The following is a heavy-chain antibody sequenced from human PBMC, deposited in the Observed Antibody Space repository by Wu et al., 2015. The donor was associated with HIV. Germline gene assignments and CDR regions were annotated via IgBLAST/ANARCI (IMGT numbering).Heavy chain of an antibody. CDR2: LNPDSGDT. V-gene: IGHV1-2*02. D-gene: IGHD3-22*01. J-gene: IGHJ4*02. Sequence: QVQLVQSGAEVKKPGSSVKVSCKASGGGFNSYAISWVRQAPGQGLEWMGWLNPDSGDTNYAQNFQGRVTMTRDTSISTVYMELSRLRSDDTAVYYCARLQSLSGFYSNADYWGQGTLVTVSS. CDR3: ARLQSLSGFYSNADY. CDR1: GGGFNSYA.